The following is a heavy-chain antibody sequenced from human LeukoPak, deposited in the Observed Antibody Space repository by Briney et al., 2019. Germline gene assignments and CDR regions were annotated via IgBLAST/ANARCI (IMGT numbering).Heavy chain of an antibody. V-gene: IGHV3-7*04. CDR3: ARNYFDY. Sequence: PGGSLRLSSAASGFTFSSYWMSWVRRAPGKGLEWVANIKENGNEKYYVDSVKGRFTISRDNAKNSLYLQMNSLRAEDTAVYYCARNYFDYWGQGTLVTVSS. CDR2: IKENGNEK. CDR1: GFTFSSYW. J-gene: IGHJ4*02.